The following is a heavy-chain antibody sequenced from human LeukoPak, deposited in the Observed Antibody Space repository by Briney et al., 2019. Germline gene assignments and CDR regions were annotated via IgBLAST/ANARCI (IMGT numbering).Heavy chain of an antibody. CDR3: AREGGGYYDSSGTADFDY. CDR2: ISYDGSNR. CDR1: GFTFSSYS. J-gene: IGHJ4*02. Sequence: GGSLTLSCAAPGFTFSSYSMHWVRQAPGKGLEWVAVISYDGSNRYYADSVTGRFTISRDNSKNTLYLQMNRLRAEDTAVYYCAREGGGYYDSSGTADFDYWGQGGLVTVSS. V-gene: IGHV3-30-3*01. D-gene: IGHD3-22*01.